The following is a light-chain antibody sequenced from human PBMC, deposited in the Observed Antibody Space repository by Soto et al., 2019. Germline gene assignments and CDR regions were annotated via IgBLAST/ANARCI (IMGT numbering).Light chain of an antibody. Sequence: DIQMTQSPSTLSASVGDRVTITCRASQSISSWLAWYQRKPGKAPKLLIYKASSLESGVPSRFSGSGSGTEFTLTISSLQPDDFATYYCQQYNSYWITFGQGTRLEIK. V-gene: IGKV1-5*03. J-gene: IGKJ5*01. CDR3: QQYNSYWIT. CDR1: QSISSW. CDR2: KAS.